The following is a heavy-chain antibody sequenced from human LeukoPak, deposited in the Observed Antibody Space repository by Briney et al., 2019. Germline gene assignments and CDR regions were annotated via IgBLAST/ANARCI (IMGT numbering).Heavy chain of an antibody. CDR3: ARGLNAEYYDSSGYWPFCY. Sequence: PSETLSLTCAVYGGSFSGYYWSWIRQPPGKGLEWIGEINHSGSTNYNPSLKSRVTISVDTSKNQFSLKLSSVTAADTAVYYCARGLNAEYYDSSGYWPFCYWGQGTLVTVSS. J-gene: IGHJ4*02. V-gene: IGHV4-34*01. CDR1: GGSFSGYY. CDR2: INHSGST. D-gene: IGHD3-22*01.